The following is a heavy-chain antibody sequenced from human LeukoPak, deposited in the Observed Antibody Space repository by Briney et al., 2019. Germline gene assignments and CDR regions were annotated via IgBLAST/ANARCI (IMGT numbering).Heavy chain of an antibody. Sequence: GRSLRLSCAASGFTFSSYGMHWVRQAPGKGLEWVAVISYDGSNKYYADSVKGRFTISRDNSKNTLYLQMNSLRAEDTAVYYCAKAVGSYYYYYYGMDVWGQGTTVIVSS. CDR3: AKAVGSYYYYYYGMDV. CDR2: ISYDGSNK. CDR1: GFTFSSYG. J-gene: IGHJ6*02. D-gene: IGHD1-26*01. V-gene: IGHV3-30*18.